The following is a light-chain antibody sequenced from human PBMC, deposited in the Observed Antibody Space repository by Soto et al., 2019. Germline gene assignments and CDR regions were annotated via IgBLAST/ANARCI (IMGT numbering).Light chain of an antibody. CDR3: QQYKNWPPIT. J-gene: IGKJ5*01. CDR2: GAS. V-gene: IGKV3D-15*01. Sequence: EIVMTQSPGTLSVSPGEGATLSCRASQSVSSNVAWYQQKPGQAPRLLIYGASTRAIGIPARFSGSGSGTEFTLTISSLQSEDFGVYYCQQYKNWPPITFGQGTRLEIK. CDR1: QSVSSN.